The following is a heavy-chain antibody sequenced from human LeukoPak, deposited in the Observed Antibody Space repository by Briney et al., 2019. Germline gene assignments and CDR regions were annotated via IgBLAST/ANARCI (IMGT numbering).Heavy chain of an antibody. CDR3: ARDQYDILTGYPIRGLAFDI. CDR2: IYYSGST. D-gene: IGHD3-9*01. V-gene: IGHV4-39*02. Sequence: SETLSLTCSVSGDSISTSSYYWGWIRQPPGKGLEWIGTIYYSGSTYYNPSLTSRVTISLDTSKKQFSLKLSSVTAADTAVYYCARDQYDILTGYPIRGLAFDIWGQGTMVTVSS. CDR1: GDSISTSSYY. J-gene: IGHJ3*02.